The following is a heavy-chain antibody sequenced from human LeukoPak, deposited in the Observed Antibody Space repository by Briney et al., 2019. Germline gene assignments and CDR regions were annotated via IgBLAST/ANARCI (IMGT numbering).Heavy chain of an antibody. D-gene: IGHD4/OR15-4a*01. Sequence: GGSLRLSCAASGFTFSSYAMSWVRQAPGKGLEWVSAICGSGDSTYYADSVKGRFTSSRDNSKNTLYLQMNSLRAEDTAVFYCPRRAGAYSNPYDYWGQGTLVTVSS. CDR2: ICGSGDST. J-gene: IGHJ4*02. CDR3: PRRAGAYSNPYDY. V-gene: IGHV3-23*01. CDR1: GFTFSSYA.